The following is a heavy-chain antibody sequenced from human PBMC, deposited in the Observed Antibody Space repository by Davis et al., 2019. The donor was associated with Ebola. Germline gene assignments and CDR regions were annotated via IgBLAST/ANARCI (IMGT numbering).Heavy chain of an antibody. CDR2: IYPGDSDT. Sequence: GESLKISCKGSGYSFSNYWVGWVRQMPGKGLEWMGIIYPGDSDTRYSPSFQGQVTISADKSISTAYLQWSSLKASDTAMYYCARPYSSGWYDFDYWGQGTLVTVSS. CDR3: ARPYSSGWYDFDY. D-gene: IGHD6-19*01. CDR1: GYSFSNYW. J-gene: IGHJ4*02. V-gene: IGHV5-51*01.